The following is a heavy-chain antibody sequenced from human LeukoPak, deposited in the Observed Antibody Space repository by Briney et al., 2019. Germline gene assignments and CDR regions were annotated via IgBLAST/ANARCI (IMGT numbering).Heavy chain of an antibody. V-gene: IGHV4-61*01. D-gene: IGHD3-22*01. CDR3: ARDPSGYFNY. CDR2: IYYSGST. Sequence: PSETLSLTCTVSGGAVSSGNYYWSWIRQLPGKGLEWIGYIYYSGSTDYNPSPKSRVTISVDTSKNQFSLKLSSVTAADTAVYYCARDPSGYFNYWGQGTLATVSS. J-gene: IGHJ4*02. CDR1: GGAVSSGNYY.